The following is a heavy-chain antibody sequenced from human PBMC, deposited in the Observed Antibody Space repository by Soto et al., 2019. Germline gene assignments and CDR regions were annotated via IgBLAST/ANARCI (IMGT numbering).Heavy chain of an antibody. CDR2: ISYDGSNK. Sequence: GGSLRLSCVASGFTFSSYGMHWVRQAPGKGLEWVAVISYDGSNKYYADSVKGRFTISRDNSKNTLYLQMNSLRAEDTAVYYCAKLDTAMSYYFDYWGQGTLVTVSS. D-gene: IGHD5-18*01. CDR3: AKLDTAMSYYFDY. V-gene: IGHV3-30*18. CDR1: GFTFSSYG. J-gene: IGHJ4*02.